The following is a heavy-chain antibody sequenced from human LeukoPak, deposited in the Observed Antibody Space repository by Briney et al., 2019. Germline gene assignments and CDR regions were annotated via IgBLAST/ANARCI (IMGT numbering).Heavy chain of an antibody. J-gene: IGHJ6*03. CDR3: ASVRRGFGESSKYYAYYYMGV. CDR2: INHSGNT. D-gene: IGHD3-10*01. V-gene: IGHV4-34*01. Sequence: SETLSLACAVYGGSFSGYYWSWLRLPPGKGLEWIGEINHSGNTNYNPSLKSRVTISVDTSKNQFSLKLNSVTAADTAVYYCASVRRGFGESSKYYAYYYMGVWGKGTTVTISS. CDR1: GGSFSGYY.